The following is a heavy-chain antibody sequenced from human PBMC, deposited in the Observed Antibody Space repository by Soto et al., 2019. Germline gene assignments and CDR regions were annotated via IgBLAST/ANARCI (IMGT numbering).Heavy chain of an antibody. J-gene: IGHJ6*02. D-gene: IGHD2-15*01. CDR2: IIPIFGTA. Sequence: ASVKVSCKASGGTFSSYAISWVRQAPGQGLEWMGGIIPIFGTANYAQKFQGRVTITADESTSTAYMELSSLRSEDTAVYYCARLPLICSGGSCYPNYGMDVWGQGTTVTVPS. CDR3: ARLPLICSGGSCYPNYGMDV. V-gene: IGHV1-69*13. CDR1: GGTFSSYA.